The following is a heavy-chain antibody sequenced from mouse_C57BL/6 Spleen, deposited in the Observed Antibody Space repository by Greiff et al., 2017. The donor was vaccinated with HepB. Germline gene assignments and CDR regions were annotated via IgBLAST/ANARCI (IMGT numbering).Heavy chain of an antibody. Sequence: VQVVESGAELVRPGASVTLSCKASGYTFTDYEMHWVKQTPVHGLEWIGAIDPETGGTAYNQKFKGKAILTADKSSSTAYMELRSLTSEDSAVYYCTRDYGSSYERYFDVWGTGTTVTVSS. D-gene: IGHD1-1*01. CDR2: IDPETGGT. CDR1: GYTFTDYE. V-gene: IGHV1-15*01. J-gene: IGHJ1*03. CDR3: TRDYGSSYERYFDV.